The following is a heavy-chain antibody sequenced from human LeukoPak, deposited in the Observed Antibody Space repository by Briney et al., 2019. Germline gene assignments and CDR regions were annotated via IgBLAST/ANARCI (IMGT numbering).Heavy chain of an antibody. V-gene: IGHV3-66*01. D-gene: IGHD1-26*01. CDR1: GFTFSSYE. J-gene: IGHJ6*03. Sequence: GGSLRLSCAASGFTFSSYEMNWVRQAPGKGLEWVSVIYSGGSTYYADSVKGRFTISRDNAKSSLYLQMNSLRAEDTAVYYCARDPYSGSYGADYYYYMDVWGKGTTVTISS. CDR3: ARDPYSGSYGADYYYYMDV. CDR2: IYSGGST.